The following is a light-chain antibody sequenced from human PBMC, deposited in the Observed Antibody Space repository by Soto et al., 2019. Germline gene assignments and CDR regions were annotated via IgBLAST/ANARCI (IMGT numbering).Light chain of an antibody. J-gene: IGKJ1*01. CDR3: QQYDTYWT. V-gene: IGKV1-5*03. Sequence: DIQMTQSPSTLSASVGDRVIITCRASEGISNWLAWYQQKPGKAPNLLIYKASSLKSGVPLRFSGSGSGTEFTLTINSLQPDDFATYYCQQYDTYWTFGHGTKVDSK. CDR2: KAS. CDR1: EGISNW.